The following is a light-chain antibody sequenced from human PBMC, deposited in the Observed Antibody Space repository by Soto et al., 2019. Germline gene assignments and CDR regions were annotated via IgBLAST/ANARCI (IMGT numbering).Light chain of an antibody. CDR3: WSYACSLTYF. CDR2: EVS. Sequence: QSALTHPASVSGSPGQSITISCTGSSSDVGSYTLVSWYQQHPGKVPKLMIYEVSKRPSGVSVRFSGSRSGNTASLTSSGLEAEDEADYFCWSYACSLTYFFGTGTKLTVL. J-gene: IGLJ1*01. V-gene: IGLV2-23*02. CDR1: SSDVGSYTL.